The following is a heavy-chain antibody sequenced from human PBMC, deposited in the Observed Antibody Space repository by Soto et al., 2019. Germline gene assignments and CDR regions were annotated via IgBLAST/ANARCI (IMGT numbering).Heavy chain of an antibody. CDR2: IIPIFGTA. D-gene: IGHD2-15*01. J-gene: IGHJ2*01. V-gene: IGHV1-69*13. Sequence: VASVKVSCKASGGTFSSYAISWVRQAPGQGLEWMGGIIPIFGTANYAQKFQGRVTITADESTSTAYMELSSLRSEDTAVYYCAREGYCSGGSGSSRPFDLWGRGTLVTVSS. CDR3: AREGYCSGGSGSSRPFDL. CDR1: GGTFSSYA.